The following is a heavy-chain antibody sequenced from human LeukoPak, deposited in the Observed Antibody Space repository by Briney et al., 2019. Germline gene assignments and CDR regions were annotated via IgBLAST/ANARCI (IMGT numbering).Heavy chain of an antibody. V-gene: IGHV4-59*01. CDR2: IYYSGYT. Sequence: ASETLSLTCTVSGGSTSSYYWSWIRQPPGKGLEYIGYIYYSGYTNYNPSLKSRVTISVDTSKNQFSLKLSSVTAADTAVYYCARETSQKGAHYMDVWGKGTTVTISS. CDR3: ARETSQKGAHYMDV. J-gene: IGHJ6*03. CDR1: GGSTSSYY. D-gene: IGHD3-16*01.